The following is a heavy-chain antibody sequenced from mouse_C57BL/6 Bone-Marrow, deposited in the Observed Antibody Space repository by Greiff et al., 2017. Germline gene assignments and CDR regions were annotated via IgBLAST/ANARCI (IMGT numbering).Heavy chain of an antibody. CDR1: GYTFTDYY. Sequence: EVQLQQSGPELVKPGASVKISCKASGYTFTDYYMNWVKQSHGKSLEWIGDINPNNGGTSYNQKFKGKATLTVDKSSSTAYMELRSLTSEDSAVYYCARRGTMISSMDYWGQGTSVTVSS. V-gene: IGHV1-26*01. CDR2: INPNNGGT. CDR3: ARRGTMISSMDY. D-gene: IGHD2-4*01. J-gene: IGHJ4*01.